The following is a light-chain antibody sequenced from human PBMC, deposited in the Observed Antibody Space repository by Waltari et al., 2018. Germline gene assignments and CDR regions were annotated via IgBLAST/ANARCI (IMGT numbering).Light chain of an antibody. CDR2: GKN. CDR3: NSRDSDGNPFV. CDR1: SLRHSS. Sequence: SSELTQDPAVSVALGQTVRITCQGDSLRHSSANWYRQKPGQAPLLVMYGKNNRPSGIPDRFSGSYSGDTASLTITGAQAEDEADYYCNSRDSDGNPFVFGPATKVTVL. V-gene: IGLV3-19*01. J-gene: IGLJ1*01.